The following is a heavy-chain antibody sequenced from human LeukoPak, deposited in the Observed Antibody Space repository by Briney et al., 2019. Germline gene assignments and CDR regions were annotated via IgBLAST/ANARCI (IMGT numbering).Heavy chain of an antibody. CDR2: IKPADGYT. CDR3: ARPHDTGVGASGSGWSYFDF. J-gene: IGHJ4*02. V-gene: IGHV5-51*01. CDR1: GYRFTNYW. D-gene: IGHD6-19*01. Sequence: GESLKISCKGSGYRFTNYWIGWVRQMPGKGLEWMGIIKPADGYTRYSPSFQGQVTISADTSIFTAYLQWSSLKASDTAIYYCARPHDTGVGASGSGWSYFDFWGQGTLITVSS.